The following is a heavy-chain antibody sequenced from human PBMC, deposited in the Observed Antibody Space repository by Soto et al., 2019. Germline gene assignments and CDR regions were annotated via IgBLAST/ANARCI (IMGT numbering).Heavy chain of an antibody. Sequence: SETLSLTCTVSGGSISSSGYSWTWIRQPPWKGLEWIGYIYPTGNTYYSPSLNSRVTISVNKSENQLSLKLYSVTAADTAVYYCARVRPYTAYWFDPWGQGILVTVSS. CDR1: GGSISSSGYS. J-gene: IGHJ5*02. CDR3: ARVRPYTAYWFDP. CDR2: IYPTGNT. V-gene: IGHV4-30-2*01. D-gene: IGHD2-2*02.